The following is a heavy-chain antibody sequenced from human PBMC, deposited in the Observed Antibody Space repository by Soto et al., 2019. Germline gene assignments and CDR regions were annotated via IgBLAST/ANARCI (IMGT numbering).Heavy chain of an antibody. CDR2: IYSGGST. J-gene: IGHJ4*02. CDR1: GFTVSSNY. V-gene: IGHV3-66*01. CDR3: ARSNYDYIWGSYRYVYYFDY. Sequence: GGSLRLSCAASGFTVSSNYMSWVRQAPGKGLEWVSVIYSGGSTYYADSVKGRFTISRDNSKNTLYLQMNSLRAEDTAVYYCARSNYDYIWGSYRYVYYFDYWGQGTLVTVSS. D-gene: IGHD3-16*02.